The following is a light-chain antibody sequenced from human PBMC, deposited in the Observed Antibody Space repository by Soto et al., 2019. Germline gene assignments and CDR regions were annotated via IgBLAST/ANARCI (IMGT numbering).Light chain of an antibody. J-gene: IGLJ3*02. V-gene: IGLV4-69*01. CDR3: QTWGTGIPGV. CDR1: SGHSSYA. CDR2: LNSDGSH. Sequence: QLVLTQSPSASASLGASDKLTCTLSSGHSSYAIAWHQQQPEKGPRYLMKLNSDGSHSKGDGIPDRFSGSSSGAERYPTISSLQSEDEADYYCQTWGTGIPGVFGGGTKVTVL.